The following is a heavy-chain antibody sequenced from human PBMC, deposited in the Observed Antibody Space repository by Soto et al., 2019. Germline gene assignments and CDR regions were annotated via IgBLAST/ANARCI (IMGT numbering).Heavy chain of an antibody. CDR3: AGSPIAAGGYFDY. D-gene: IGHD6-13*01. CDR1: GGTFSSYT. Sequence: QVQLVQSGAEVKKPGSSVKVSCKASGGTFSSYTISWVRQAPGQGLEWMGRIIPILGIANYAQKFQGRVTITASKSTSTADMELSSLRSEDKAVYYCAGSPIAAGGYFDYWGQGTLVTVSS. CDR2: IIPILGIA. J-gene: IGHJ4*02. V-gene: IGHV1-69*02.